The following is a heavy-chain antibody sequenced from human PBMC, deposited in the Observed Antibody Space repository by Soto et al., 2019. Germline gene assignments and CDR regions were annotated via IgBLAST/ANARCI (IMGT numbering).Heavy chain of an antibody. CDR1: GGSVSSGNYN. CDR2: IYYSGST. V-gene: IGHV4-61*03. CDR3: ARGRNNWFDP. J-gene: IGHJ5*02. Sequence: SETLSLTCTVSGGSVSSGNYNWGWIRQPPGKGPEWIGYIYYSGSTRYNPSLKSRLTISVYTSKNHFSLKLTSVNAADTAVYYCARGRNNWFDPWGQGTLVTVSS.